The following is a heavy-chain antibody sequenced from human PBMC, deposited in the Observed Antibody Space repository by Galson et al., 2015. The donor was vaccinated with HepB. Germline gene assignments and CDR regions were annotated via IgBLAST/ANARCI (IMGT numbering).Heavy chain of an antibody. Sequence: SVKVSCKASGGTFSSYAISWVRQAPGQGLEWMGRIIPMLGIANYAQKFQGRLTITADKSASTAYMELSSLRSDDTAVYYCATNYYDSRGYHYYGLDVWGRGTTVTVSS. V-gene: IGHV1-69*04. J-gene: IGHJ6*02. CDR2: IIPMLGIA. D-gene: IGHD3-22*01. CDR1: GGTFSSYA. CDR3: ATNYYDSRGYHYYGLDV.